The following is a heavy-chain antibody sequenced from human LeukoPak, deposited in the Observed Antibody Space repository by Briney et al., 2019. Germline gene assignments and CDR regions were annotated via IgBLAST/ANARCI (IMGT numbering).Heavy chain of an antibody. V-gene: IGHV4-4*09. J-gene: IGHJ4*02. CDR1: GGSISSYY. D-gene: IGHD2-2*03. Sequence: SETLSLTCTVSGGSISSYYWSWIRQPPGKGLEWIGYIYTSGSTNYNPSLKSRVTISVDTSKNQFSLKLSSVTAADTAVYYCARFQRGYCSSTSSLGYFDYWGQGTLVTVSS. CDR2: IYTSGST. CDR3: ARFQRGYCSSTSSLGYFDY.